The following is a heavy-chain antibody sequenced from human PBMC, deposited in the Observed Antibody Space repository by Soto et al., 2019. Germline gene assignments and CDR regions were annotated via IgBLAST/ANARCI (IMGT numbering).Heavy chain of an antibody. J-gene: IGHJ4*02. CDR2: ISYDGSNK. CDR3: AKVLSSHYYDYIWGSYRDFDY. D-gene: IGHD3-16*02. V-gene: IGHV3-30*18. Sequence: GGSLRLSCAASGFTFSSYGMHWVRQAPGKGLEWVAVISYDGSNKYYADSVKGRFTISRDNSKNTLYLQMNSLRAEDTAVYYCAKVLSSHYYDYIWGSYRDFDYWGQGTLVTVSS. CDR1: GFTFSSYG.